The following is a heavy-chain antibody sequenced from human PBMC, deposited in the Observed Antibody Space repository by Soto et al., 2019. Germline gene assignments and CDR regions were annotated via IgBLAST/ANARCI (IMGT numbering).Heavy chain of an antibody. Sequence: QVQLVQSGAEVKKPGASVKVSCKASGYTFTSYDINWVRQATGQGLEWMGWMNPNSGNTGYAQKFQGRVTMTRNTXXSXAXXELSSLRSEDTAVYYCARVLRYFDWLPHYYYGMDVWGQGTTVTVSS. V-gene: IGHV1-8*01. CDR2: MNPNSGNT. J-gene: IGHJ6*02. D-gene: IGHD3-9*01. CDR3: ARVLRYFDWLPHYYYGMDV. CDR1: GYTFTSYD.